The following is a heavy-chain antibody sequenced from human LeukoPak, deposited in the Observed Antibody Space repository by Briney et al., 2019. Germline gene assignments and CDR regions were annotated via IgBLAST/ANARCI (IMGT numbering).Heavy chain of an antibody. Sequence: GGSLRLSCAASGFSFSSYGMHWVRQAPGKGLEWVAVIWYDGSKKYYADSVKGRFTISRDNSKNTLYLQMNSLRAEDTAVYYCARDPLDFWSGYYDGMDVWGQGTTVTVSS. CDR1: GFSFSSYG. D-gene: IGHD3-3*01. CDR2: IWYDGSKK. J-gene: IGHJ6*02. V-gene: IGHV3-33*01. CDR3: ARDPLDFWSGYYDGMDV.